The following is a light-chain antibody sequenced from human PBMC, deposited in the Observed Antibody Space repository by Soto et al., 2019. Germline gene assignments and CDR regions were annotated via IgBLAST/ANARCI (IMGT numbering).Light chain of an antibody. Sequence: SYELTQPPSVSVSPGQTARITCSGDALPKQYAYWYQQKPGQAPVLVIYKDSERPSGIPERFSGSSSGTTVTLTISGVQAEDEADYYCQSADSSRYVVFGGGTKLTVL. CDR2: KDS. CDR1: ALPKQY. V-gene: IGLV3-25*03. J-gene: IGLJ2*01. CDR3: QSADSSRYVV.